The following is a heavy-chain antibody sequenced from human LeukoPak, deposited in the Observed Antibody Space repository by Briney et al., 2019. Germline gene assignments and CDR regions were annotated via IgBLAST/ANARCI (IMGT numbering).Heavy chain of an antibody. CDR3: ARGTGNTAMVSY. Sequence: GGSLRLSCAASGFSLSIYSMDGVRDAPGKGLEWVSSIGSSGSYIYYADSVKGRFTISRDNAKNSLYLQMSSLRAEDTAVYYCARGTGNTAMVSYWGQGILVTVSS. CDR2: IGSSGSYI. V-gene: IGHV3-21*01. D-gene: IGHD5-18*01. J-gene: IGHJ4*02. CDR1: GFSLSIYS.